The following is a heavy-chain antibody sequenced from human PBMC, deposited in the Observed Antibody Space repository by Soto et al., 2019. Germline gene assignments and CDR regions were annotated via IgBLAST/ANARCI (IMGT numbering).Heavy chain of an antibody. J-gene: IGHJ6*02. Sequence: GGSLRLSCVGSGFTFSNYSINWVRQAPGKGLEWVSSISSRSDIYYADSVKGRFTISRDNAKNSVSLQMNSLRAEDTAVYYCAREYTAWPLASGLDVWGQGTTVTVSS. CDR1: GFTFSNYS. CDR3: AREYTAWPLASGLDV. D-gene: IGHD2-2*02. CDR2: ISSRSDI. V-gene: IGHV3-21*01.